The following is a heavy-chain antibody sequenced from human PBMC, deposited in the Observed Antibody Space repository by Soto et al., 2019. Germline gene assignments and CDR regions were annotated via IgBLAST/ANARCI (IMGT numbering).Heavy chain of an antibody. CDR2: INPNSGGT. Sequence: GTVKVSCKSSVYTCTGYYMHWVRQAPGPGLEWMGWINPNSGGTNYAQKFQGWVTMTRDTSISTAYMELSRLRSDDTAVYYCARGFEVVAAPVDYYYGMDVWGQGTTVTVSS. J-gene: IGHJ6*02. CDR1: VYTCTGYY. CDR3: ARGFEVVAAPVDYYYGMDV. D-gene: IGHD2-15*01. V-gene: IGHV1-2*04.